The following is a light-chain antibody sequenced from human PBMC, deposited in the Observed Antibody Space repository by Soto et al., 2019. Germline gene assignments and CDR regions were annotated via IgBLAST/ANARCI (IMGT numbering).Light chain of an antibody. CDR3: GTWDSSLSADV. Sequence: QSVLTQPPSVSAAPGQKVTVSCSGSSSDIGSNYVCWYQQLSGTAPKLLIYETDRRLSGIPDRFSGSKSGTSATLDITGLQTGDEGIYYCGTWDSSLSADVFGTGTKVTVL. CDR1: SSDIGSNY. J-gene: IGLJ1*01. CDR2: ETD. V-gene: IGLV1-51*02.